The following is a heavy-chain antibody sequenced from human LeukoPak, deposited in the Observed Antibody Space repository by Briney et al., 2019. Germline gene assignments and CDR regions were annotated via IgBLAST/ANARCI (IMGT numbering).Heavy chain of an antibody. J-gene: IGHJ5*02. CDR3: ARVGYYDILTGNPRFDP. CDR2: MNPNSGNT. D-gene: IGHD3-9*01. V-gene: IGHV1-8*01. CDR1: GYTFTSYD. Sequence: ASVKVSCKASGYTFTSYDINWVRQATGQGLEWMGWMNPNSGNTGYAQKFQGRVTMTRNTSISTAYMELSSLRSEDTAVYYCARVGYYDILTGNPRFDPWGQGTLVTVSS.